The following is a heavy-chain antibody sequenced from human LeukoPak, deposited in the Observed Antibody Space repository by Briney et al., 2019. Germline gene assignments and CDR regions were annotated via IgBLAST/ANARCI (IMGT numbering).Heavy chain of an antibody. CDR3: ARGFRGYEYYYYMDV. CDR1: GYTFTTYG. D-gene: IGHD3-22*01. Sequence: ASVNVACKASGYTFTTYGISWVRQAPGQGLEWMGWMNPNSGNTGYAQKFQGRVTITRNTSISTAYMELSSLRSEDTAVYYCARGFRGYEYYYYMDVWGKGTTVTVSS. J-gene: IGHJ6*03. V-gene: IGHV1-8*03. CDR2: MNPNSGNT.